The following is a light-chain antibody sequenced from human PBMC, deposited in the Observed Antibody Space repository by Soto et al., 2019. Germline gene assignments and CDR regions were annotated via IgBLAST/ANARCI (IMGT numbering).Light chain of an antibody. J-gene: IGLJ2*01. Sequence: QSALTQPASVSGSPGQSITISCTGTSSDIGGCNYVSWYQQHPGKAPELIIYDVTNRPSGVSNRFSGSKSANTASLTISGLQTEDEADYYCSSCTSSNTHVVFGGGTKLTVL. CDR1: SSDIGGCNY. CDR2: DVT. V-gene: IGLV2-14*01. CDR3: SSCTSSNTHVV.